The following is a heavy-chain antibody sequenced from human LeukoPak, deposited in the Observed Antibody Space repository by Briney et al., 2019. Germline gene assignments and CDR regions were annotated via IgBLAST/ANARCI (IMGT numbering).Heavy chain of an antibody. CDR2: ISAYNGNT. D-gene: IGHD1-26*01. J-gene: IGHJ4*02. CDR3: ARAGRLLWERAHFDY. Sequence: GASVKVSCKASGYTFTSYGISWVRQAPGQGLEWMGWISAYNGNTNYAQKLQGRVTMTTDTSTSTAYMELRSLRSDDTAVYYCARAGRLLWERAHFDYWGQGTLVTVSS. CDR1: GYTFTSYG. V-gene: IGHV1-18*01.